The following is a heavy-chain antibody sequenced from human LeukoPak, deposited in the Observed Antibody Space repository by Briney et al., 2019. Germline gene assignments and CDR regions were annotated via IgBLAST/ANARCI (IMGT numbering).Heavy chain of an antibody. J-gene: IGHJ2*01. CDR1: GFTFSDYY. CDR2: ISSRGSTI. D-gene: IGHD3-22*01. CDR3: ARAYDSSGLSYWYFGL. V-gene: IGHV3-11*04. Sequence: KTGGSLRLSSAASGFTFSDYYMSWIRHAPGKGLEWVSYISSRGSTIYYADSVKGRFTISRDNAKNSLYLQMNSLRAEDTAVYYCARAYDSSGLSYWYFGLWGRGTLVTVSS.